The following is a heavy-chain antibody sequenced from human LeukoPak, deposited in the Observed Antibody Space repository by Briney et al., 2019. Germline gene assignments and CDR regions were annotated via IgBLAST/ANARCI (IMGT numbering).Heavy chain of an antibody. Sequence: SVKVSCKTSGFTFRGSAIQWVRQARGQRLEWIGWIVVGSGATSYAHYLQERLTITRDMSTGTAYLELSGLGSEDTGIYYCAAETYTDSCCWFDPWGQGTLVTVSS. CDR2: IVVGSGAT. V-gene: IGHV1-58*02. CDR1: GFTFRGSA. D-gene: IGHD3-16*01. J-gene: IGHJ5*02. CDR3: AAETYTDSCCWFDP.